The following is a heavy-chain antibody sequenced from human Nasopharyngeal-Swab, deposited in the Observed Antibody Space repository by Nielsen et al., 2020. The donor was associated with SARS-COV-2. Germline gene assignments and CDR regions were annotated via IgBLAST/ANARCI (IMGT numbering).Heavy chain of an antibody. CDR1: GYTFSDYF. J-gene: IGHJ4*02. Sequence: ASVKVSCKASGYTFSDYFMHWVRQSPGQGLEWMAVINPGAGIKIYAQKFQGRVTMTSDTSTSTLFLELSSLRSEDTAVYYCARDYGDFGDYVFDYWGQGTLVTVSS. CDR2: INPGAGIK. V-gene: IGHV1-46*01. CDR3: ARDYGDFGDYVFDY. D-gene: IGHD4-17*01.